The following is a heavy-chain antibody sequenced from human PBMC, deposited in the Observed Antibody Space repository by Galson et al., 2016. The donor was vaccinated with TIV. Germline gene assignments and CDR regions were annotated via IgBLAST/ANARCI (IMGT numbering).Heavy chain of an antibody. CDR2: VSYGGSKQ. J-gene: IGHJ6*03. CDR1: GFIFNDHV. Sequence: SLRLSCAASGFIFNDHVMHWVRQAPGKGLDWVALVSYGGSKQLYAGSVQGRFTISRDNSKNMVFLQMNSLRPEDTAVYYCAKDPYNYYYIDVWGKGTTVTVSS. CDR3: AKDPYNYYYIDV. V-gene: IGHV3-30-3*01.